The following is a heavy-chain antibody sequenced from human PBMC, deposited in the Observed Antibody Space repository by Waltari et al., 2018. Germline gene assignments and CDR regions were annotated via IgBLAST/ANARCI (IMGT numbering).Heavy chain of an antibody. CDR2: INHSGST. CDR1: GGSFSGYY. CDR3: ARGSRGLYYYGSGKWVY. D-gene: IGHD3-10*01. V-gene: IGHV4-34*01. J-gene: IGHJ4*02. Sequence: QVQLQQWGAGLLKPSETLSLTCAVYGGSFSGYYWSWIRQPPGKGLEWIGEINHSGSTNYNPSLKSRVTISVDTSKNQFSLKLSSVTAADTAVYYCARGSRGLYYYGSGKWVYWGQGTLVTVSS.